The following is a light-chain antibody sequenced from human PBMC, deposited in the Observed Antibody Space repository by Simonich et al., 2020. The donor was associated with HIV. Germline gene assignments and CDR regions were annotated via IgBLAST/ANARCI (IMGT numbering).Light chain of an antibody. Sequence: QSALTQPASVSGSPGQSITISCTGTSSDVGGYNYVSWYQQHPGKAPKLMIYDVSKRPSGVSNRFSGSKSGNTASLTISGLQAEDEADYYCNSYAGSNNWVFGGGTKLTVL. CDR2: DVS. J-gene: IGLJ3*02. V-gene: IGLV2-14*01. CDR1: SSDVGGYNY. CDR3: NSYAGSNNWV.